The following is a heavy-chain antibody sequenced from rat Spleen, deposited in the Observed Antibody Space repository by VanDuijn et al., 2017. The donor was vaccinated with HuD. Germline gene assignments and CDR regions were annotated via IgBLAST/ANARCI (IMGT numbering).Heavy chain of an antibody. CDR2: ISYDGGNS. D-gene: IGHD1-10*01. V-gene: IGHV5-7*01. CDR1: GFTFSDYN. CDR3: SRHGIYNNYGWFAY. J-gene: IGHJ3*01. Sequence: EVQLVESGGDLVQPGRSLKLSCAASGFTFSDYNMAWVRQAPKKGLEWVATISYDGGNSYYRDSVKGRFTISRDNAKSTLYLQMDSLRSEDTATYYCSRHGIYNNYGWFAYWGQGTLVTVSS.